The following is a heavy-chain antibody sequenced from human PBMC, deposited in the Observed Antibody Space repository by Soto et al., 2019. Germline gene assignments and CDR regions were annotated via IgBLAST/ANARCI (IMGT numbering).Heavy chain of an antibody. CDR3: ARVPDY. J-gene: IGHJ4*02. V-gene: IGHV4-30-2*01. CDR2: MYHSGST. D-gene: IGHD2-2*01. CDR1: GGSISNGGYS. Sequence: SETLSLTCAVSGGSISNGGYSWSWIRQPPGKGLEWIGYMYHSGSTYYNPSLKSRVTISIDRSKNQFSLKLSSVTAADTAVYYCARVPDYRGQGILVTVPS.